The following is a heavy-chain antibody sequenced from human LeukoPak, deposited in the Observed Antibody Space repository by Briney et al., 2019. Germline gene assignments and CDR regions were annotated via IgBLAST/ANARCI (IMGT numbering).Heavy chain of an antibody. J-gene: IGHJ2*01. CDR3: ARHFHPAEPTGGYFDL. V-gene: IGHV5-51*01. CDR1: AYISTNYW. Sequence: GESLKIPCRASAYISTNYWTAWVRQLPGKGLVGMGIINPGDSDTRYSPSFQGQVTISVDKSVNIAYLQWSSLKASDTAMYYCARHFHPAEPTGGYFDLWGRGTLVTVSA. CDR2: INPGDSDT. D-gene: IGHD4-17*01.